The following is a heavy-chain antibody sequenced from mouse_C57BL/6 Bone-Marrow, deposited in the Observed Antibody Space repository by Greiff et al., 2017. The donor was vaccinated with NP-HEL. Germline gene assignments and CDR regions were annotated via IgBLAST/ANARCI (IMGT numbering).Heavy chain of an antibody. CDR2: ISNLAYSI. CDR3: ARQNYYGSSYWYFDV. CDR1: GFTFSDYG. J-gene: IGHJ1*03. Sequence: EVNVVESGGGLVQPGGSLKLSCAASGFTFSDYGMAWVRQAPRKGPEWVAFISNLAYSIYYADTVTGRFTISRENAKNTLYLEMSSLRSEDTAMYYCARQNYYGSSYWYFDVWGTGTTVTVSS. V-gene: IGHV5-15*01. D-gene: IGHD1-1*01.